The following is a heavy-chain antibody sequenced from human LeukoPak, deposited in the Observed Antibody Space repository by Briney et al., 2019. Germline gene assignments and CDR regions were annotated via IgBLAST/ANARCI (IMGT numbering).Heavy chain of an antibody. CDR3: ARNSRWFGELAGSSGVDP. J-gene: IGHJ5*02. D-gene: IGHD3-10*01. Sequence: SETLSLTCTVSGGSISSGDYYWSWIRQPPGKGLEWIGYIYYSGSTYYNPSLESRVTISVDTSKNQFSLKLSSVTAADTAVYHCARNSRWFGELAGSSGVDPWGQGTLVTVSS. CDR1: GGSISSGDYY. V-gene: IGHV4-30-4*01. CDR2: IYYSGST.